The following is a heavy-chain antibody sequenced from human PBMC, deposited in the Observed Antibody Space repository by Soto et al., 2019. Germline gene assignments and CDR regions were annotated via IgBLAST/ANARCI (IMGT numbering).Heavy chain of an antibody. CDR2: ISYDGSKK. V-gene: IGHV3-30-3*01. CDR1: GFTFRNYA. J-gene: IGHJ4*02. CDR3: ARVDLGKIYFDY. D-gene: IGHD5-12*01. Sequence: GGSLRLSCVAPGFTFRNYAMHWVRQAPGKGLEWVAVISYDGSKKYYADSVQGRFTISRDNSKNTLFLEMNSLIAEDTAVYYCARVDLGKIYFDYWGQGT.